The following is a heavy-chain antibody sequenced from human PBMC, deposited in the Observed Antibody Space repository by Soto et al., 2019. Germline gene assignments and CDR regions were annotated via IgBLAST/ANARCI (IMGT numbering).Heavy chain of an antibody. V-gene: IGHV3-20*04. CDR2: INWNGGST. CDR1: GFTFDDYG. D-gene: IGHD1-26*01. Sequence: EVQLVESGGGVVRPGGSLRLSCAASGFTFDDYGLSWVRQAPGKGLEWVSGINWNGGSTRYADSVKGRFTISRDNAKNSLYLQMNSLRADDTALYYCASGIVGATTYGMDVWGQGTTVTVSS. J-gene: IGHJ6*02. CDR3: ASGIVGATTYGMDV.